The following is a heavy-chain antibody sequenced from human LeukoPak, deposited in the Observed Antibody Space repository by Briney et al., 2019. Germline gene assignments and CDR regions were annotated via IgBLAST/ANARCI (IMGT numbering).Heavy chain of an antibody. D-gene: IGHD3-10*01. CDR1: GFTFASYA. J-gene: IGHJ1*01. Sequence: TGGSLRLSCAASGFTFASYAMTWVRQAPGKGLEWVSSLSPSGADTYYAVFVQGRFTISRDNSKNTLDLQMNSLRAEGTALYYCAPNYYASGSYEYFHHWGQGTLVAVSS. CDR2: LSPSGADT. V-gene: IGHV3-23*01. CDR3: APNYYASGSYEYFHH.